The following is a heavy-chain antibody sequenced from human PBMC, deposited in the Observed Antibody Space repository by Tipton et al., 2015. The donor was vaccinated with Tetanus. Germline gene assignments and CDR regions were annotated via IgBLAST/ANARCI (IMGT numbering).Heavy chain of an antibody. D-gene: IGHD3-22*01. Sequence: SLRLSCAASGFTFSSYWMNWVRQAPGKGLEWVANIKQDGSEKYYVDSVKGRFTISRDNAKNSLYLQMNSLRAEDTAVYYCARGHLYMRSWDYDKGEFDPWGQGTLVTVSS. CDR3: ARGHLYMRSWDYDKGEFDP. V-gene: IGHV3-7*01. J-gene: IGHJ5*02. CDR2: IKQDGSEK. CDR1: GFTFSSYW.